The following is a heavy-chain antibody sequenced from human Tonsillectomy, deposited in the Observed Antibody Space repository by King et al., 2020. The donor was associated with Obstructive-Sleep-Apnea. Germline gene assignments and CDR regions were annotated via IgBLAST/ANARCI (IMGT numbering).Heavy chain of an antibody. CDR2: ISVYNGHT. V-gene: IGHV1-18*04. CDR3: ARDGLRSGYPPDY. Sequence: VQLVESGAEVKKPGASVKVSCKASGYTFTSYSLNWVRQAPGQGLEWMGWISVYNGHTNYAQKLQGRVAMTTDTSTSTAYMELRSLRSDDTAVYYCARDGLRSGYPPDYWGQGTLVIVSS. J-gene: IGHJ4*02. D-gene: IGHD3-3*01. CDR1: GYTFTSYS.